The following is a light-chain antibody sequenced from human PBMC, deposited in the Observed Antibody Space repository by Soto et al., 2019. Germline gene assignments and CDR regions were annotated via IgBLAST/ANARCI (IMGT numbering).Light chain of an antibody. CDR1: QGIRNH. J-gene: IGKJ5*01. V-gene: IGKV1-16*01. CDR3: QQYDTYPLT. Sequence: DLQMTQSPSSLSASAGDRVTITCRASQGIRNHLAWFQQKPGKVPKSLIFDASTLQSGVTSRFSGSGSGTDFTLTISNLQPEDFATYYCQQYDTYPLTFGQGTRLEI. CDR2: DAS.